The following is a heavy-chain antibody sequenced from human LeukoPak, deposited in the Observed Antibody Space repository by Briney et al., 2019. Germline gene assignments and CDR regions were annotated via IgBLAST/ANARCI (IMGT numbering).Heavy chain of an antibody. CDR2: MGSNGGT. D-gene: IGHD6-13*01. Sequence: GGSLRLSCVASGFTFSTYAMTWVRQAPGKGLEWVSSMGSNGGTYYADSVKGRFTISRDNSKNTLYLQKNSLRAEDTAVFRCAREGIGEAGLYYWGQGILVTVSS. V-gene: IGHV3-23*01. CDR3: AREGIGEAGLYY. CDR1: GFTFSTYA. J-gene: IGHJ4*02.